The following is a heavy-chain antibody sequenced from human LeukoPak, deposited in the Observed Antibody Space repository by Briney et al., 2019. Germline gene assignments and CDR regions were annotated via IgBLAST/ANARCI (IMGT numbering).Heavy chain of an antibody. CDR2: VYYGGST. CDR1: DGSISSYY. CDR3: ARANYLDY. V-gene: IGHV4-59*01. Sequence: SETLSLTCTVSDGSISSYYWSWIRQPPGKRPEWIGYVYYGGSTNYNPSLKSRVTISVDMSKNQFSLKLSSVTAADTAVYYCARANYLDYWGQGTLVTVSS. J-gene: IGHJ4*02.